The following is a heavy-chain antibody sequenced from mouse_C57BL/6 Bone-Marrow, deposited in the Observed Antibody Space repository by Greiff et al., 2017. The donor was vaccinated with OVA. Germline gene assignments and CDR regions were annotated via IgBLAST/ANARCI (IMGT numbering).Heavy chain of an antibody. J-gene: IGHJ4*01. CDR2: ISNLAYSI. D-gene: IGHD1-1*01. CDR3: ATHYYGSSYYAMDY. V-gene: IGHV5-15*01. Sequence: EVKLMESGGGLVQPGGSLKLSCAASGFTFSDYGMAWVRQAPRKGPEWVAFISNLAYSIYYADTVTGRFTISRENAKNTLYLEMSSLRSEDTAMYYCATHYYGSSYYAMDYWGQGTSVTVSS. CDR1: GFTFSDYG.